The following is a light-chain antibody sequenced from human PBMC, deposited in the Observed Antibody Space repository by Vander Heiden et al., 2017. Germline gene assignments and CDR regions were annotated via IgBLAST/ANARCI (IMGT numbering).Light chain of an antibody. J-gene: IGLJ2*01. CDR2: DVS. V-gene: IGLV2-11*01. CDR1: SSDVGGYNY. Sequence: QSALTQPRSVSGSPGQSVTISCTGTSSDVGGYNYVSWYQQHPGKAPKLMIYDVSKRPSGVPDRFSGSKSGNTASLTTSGLQAEDEADYYCCSYAGSYTFAFGGGTKLTVL. CDR3: CSYAGSYTFA.